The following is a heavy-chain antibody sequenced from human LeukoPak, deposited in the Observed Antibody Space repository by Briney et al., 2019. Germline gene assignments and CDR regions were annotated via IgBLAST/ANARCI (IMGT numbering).Heavy chain of an antibody. D-gene: IGHD3-22*01. Sequence: GGSLRLSCAAYGFTFSSYGMHWVRQAPGKGLEWVAVIWYDGSNKYYADSVKGRFTISRDNSKNTLYLQMNSLRAEDTAVYYCASEAYYYDSSGYSSFDYWGQGTLVTVSS. V-gene: IGHV3-33*01. CDR2: IWYDGSNK. J-gene: IGHJ4*02. CDR1: GFTFSSYG. CDR3: ASEAYYYDSSGYSSFDY.